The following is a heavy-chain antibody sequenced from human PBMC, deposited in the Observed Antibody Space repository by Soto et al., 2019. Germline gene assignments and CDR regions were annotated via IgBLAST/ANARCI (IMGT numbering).Heavy chain of an antibody. CDR2: IYWDDDK. CDR1: GFSLSTSGVG. D-gene: IGHD2-21*02. Sequence: QITLKESSPTLVKPTQTLTLTCTFSGFSLSTSGVGVGWIRQPPGKALEWLALIYWDDDKRYSPSLRSRLTISKDTSKNQVVLTMTNMDPVDTATYYCIQSRCGDDCLQSYASHYYYGMDVWGQGTTVTVSS. CDR3: IQSRCGDDCLQSYASHYYYGMDV. V-gene: IGHV2-5*02. J-gene: IGHJ6*02.